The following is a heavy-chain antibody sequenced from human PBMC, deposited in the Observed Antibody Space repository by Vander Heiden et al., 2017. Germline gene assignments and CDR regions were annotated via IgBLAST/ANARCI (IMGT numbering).Heavy chain of an antibody. Sequence: QVQLVQSGAEVKNPGASAKVSCTASGYAFPTYAISRVRQAPGQGLEWMGWISIYNGKTNYAQRIQGRVTMTAETSTTTAYMELRSLRSDDTAVYYWARHYCTTGVCYGYYYYGMDVWGQGTTVTVSS. J-gene: IGHJ6*02. CDR2: ISIYNGKT. D-gene: IGHD2-8*01. CDR3: ARHYCTTGVCYGYYYYGMDV. CDR1: GYAFPTYA. V-gene: IGHV1-18*01.